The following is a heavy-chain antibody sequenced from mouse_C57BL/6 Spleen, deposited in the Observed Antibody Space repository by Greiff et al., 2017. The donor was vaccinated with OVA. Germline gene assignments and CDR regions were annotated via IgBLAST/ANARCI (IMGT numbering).Heavy chain of an antibody. Sequence: EVQLVESGGGLVQPKGSLKLSCAASGFSFNTYAMNWVRQAPGKGLEWVARIRSKSNNYATYYADSVKDRFTISRDDSESMLYLQMNNLKTEDTAMYYCVRHDDYDGGGHFDYWGQGTTLTVSS. CDR3: VRHDDYDGGGHFDY. D-gene: IGHD2-4*01. J-gene: IGHJ2*01. CDR1: GFSFNTYA. V-gene: IGHV10-1*01. CDR2: IRSKSNNYAT.